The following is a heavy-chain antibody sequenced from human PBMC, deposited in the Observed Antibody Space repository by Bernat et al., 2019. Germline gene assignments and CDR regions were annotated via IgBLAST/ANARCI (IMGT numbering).Heavy chain of an antibody. D-gene: IGHD2/OR15-2a*01. CDR2: IYYSGST. CDR3: ARSMNYYYMDV. Sequence: QVQLQESGPGLVKPSETLSLTCSVPVDSISSSYWNWIRQPPGRGLEWIGYIYYSGSTNYNPSLESRVTIPVDTSKTQFSLKLNSVTAADTAVYYCARSMNYYYMDVWGKGTTVTVSS. CDR1: VDSISSSY. V-gene: IGHV4-59*01. J-gene: IGHJ6*03.